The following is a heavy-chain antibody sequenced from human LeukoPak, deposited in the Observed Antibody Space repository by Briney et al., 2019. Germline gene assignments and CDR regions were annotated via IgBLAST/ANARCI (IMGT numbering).Heavy chain of an antibody. CDR3: ARARRGSSYYFDY. Sequence: GGSLRLSCAASGFTFDDYGMTWVRQAPGKGLEWVSGINWDGSSTGYADSVKGRFTISRDNAKNSLYLQMESLRAEDTALYYCARARRGSSYYFDYWGQGTLVTVSS. J-gene: IGHJ4*02. CDR1: GFTFDDYG. CDR2: INWDGSST. V-gene: IGHV3-20*04. D-gene: IGHD3-10*01.